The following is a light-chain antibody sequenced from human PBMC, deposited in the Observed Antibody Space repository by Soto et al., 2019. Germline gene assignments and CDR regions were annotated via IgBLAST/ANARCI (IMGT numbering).Light chain of an antibody. Sequence: DIQMTQSPSTLSASIADRVTITCRASQSIINWLAWYQQKPGKAPKLLIYKASSLESGVPSRFSGSGSGTEFTLTISSLQPDDFATYYCQQYNSYRTFGQGTKVEIK. J-gene: IGKJ1*01. V-gene: IGKV1-5*03. CDR2: KAS. CDR1: QSIINW. CDR3: QQYNSYRT.